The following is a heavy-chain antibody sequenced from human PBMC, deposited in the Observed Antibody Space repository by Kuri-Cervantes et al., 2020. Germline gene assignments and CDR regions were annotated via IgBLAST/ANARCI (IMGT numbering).Heavy chain of an antibody. J-gene: IGHJ6*03. Sequence: SETLSLTCTVSGGSISSYYWSWIRQPPGKGLEWIGEINHRGSTSYNPSLKSRVTISVDTSKNQFSLKLSSVIAADTAVYYCARCLLGFPMDVWGKGTTVTVSS. CDR2: INHRGST. D-gene: IGHD7-27*01. CDR3: ARCLLGFPMDV. CDR1: GGSISSYY. V-gene: IGHV4-34*01.